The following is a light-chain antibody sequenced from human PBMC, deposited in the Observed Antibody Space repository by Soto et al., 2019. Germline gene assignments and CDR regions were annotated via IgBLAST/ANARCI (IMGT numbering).Light chain of an antibody. Sequence: DIQMTQSPSSLSASVVDRVTITCVASQSISSYLNWYQQKPGKAPKLLIYAASSLQSGVPSRFSGSGSGTDFTLTISSLQPEDFATYYCQQSYSPPPITFGQGTRLEI. CDR1: QSISSY. CDR3: QQSYSPPPIT. V-gene: IGKV1-39*01. J-gene: IGKJ5*01. CDR2: AAS.